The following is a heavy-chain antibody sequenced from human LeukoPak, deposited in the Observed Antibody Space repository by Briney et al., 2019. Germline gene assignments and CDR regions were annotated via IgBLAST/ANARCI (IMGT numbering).Heavy chain of an antibody. V-gene: IGHV1-8*01. Sequence: ASVKVSCKASGYTFTSYDINWVRQATGQGLEWMGWMNPNSGNTGYAQKFQGRVTMTRNTSISTAYMELSSLRSEDTAVYYCARAFRRGYCSSTSCYELDYWGQGTLVTVSS. CDR3: ARAFRRGYCSSTSCYELDY. CDR2: MNPNSGNT. CDR1: GYTFTSYD. J-gene: IGHJ4*02. D-gene: IGHD2-2*01.